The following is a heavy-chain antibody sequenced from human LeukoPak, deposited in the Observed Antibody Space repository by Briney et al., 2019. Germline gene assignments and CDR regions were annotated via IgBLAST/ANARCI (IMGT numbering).Heavy chain of an antibody. CDR3: AKVPYYYDSSGYYLGYYYYGMDV. V-gene: IGHV3-33*06. CDR1: GFTFSSYG. CDR2: IWYDGSNK. Sequence: GGSLRLSCAASGFTFSSYGMHWVRQAPGKGLEWVAVIWYDGSNKYYADSVKGRFTISRDNSKNTLYLQMNSLRAEDTAVYYCAKVPYYYDSSGYYLGYYYYGMDVWGQGTTVTVSS. D-gene: IGHD3-22*01. J-gene: IGHJ6*02.